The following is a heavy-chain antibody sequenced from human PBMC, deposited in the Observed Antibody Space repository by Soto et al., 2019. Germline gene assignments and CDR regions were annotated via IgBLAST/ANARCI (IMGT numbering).Heavy chain of an antibody. D-gene: IGHD6-13*01. CDR3: ARRYGSSWYDNWFDP. V-gene: IGHV4-39*01. CDR1: GGSISSSIYY. Sequence: SETLSLTCTVSGGSISSSIYYWGWVRQPPGKGLEWIGSIYYSGSTYYNPSLKSRVTISVDTSKNQFSLKLSSVTAADTAVYYCARRYGSSWYDNWFDPWGQRTLVTVSS. J-gene: IGHJ5*02. CDR2: IYYSGST.